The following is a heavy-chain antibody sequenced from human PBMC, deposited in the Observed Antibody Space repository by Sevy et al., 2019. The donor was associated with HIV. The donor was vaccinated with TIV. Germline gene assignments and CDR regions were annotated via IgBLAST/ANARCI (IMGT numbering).Heavy chain of an antibody. CDR3: ARRGNYYGDAFDF. CDR2: VSGSGGKR. Sequence: GGSLRLSCAAFGFTFSNYGMTWVRQAPGKGLEWVSSVSGSGGKRYNADSVKGRFTISRDNSKNTLYLQMNNLIAEDTAVYYCARRGNYYGDAFDFWGQGTVVTVSS. CDR1: GFTFSNYG. J-gene: IGHJ3*01. D-gene: IGHD3-10*01. V-gene: IGHV3-23*01.